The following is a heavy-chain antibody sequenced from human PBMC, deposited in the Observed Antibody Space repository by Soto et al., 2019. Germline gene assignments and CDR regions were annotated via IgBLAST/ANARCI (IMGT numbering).Heavy chain of an antibody. D-gene: IGHD6-13*01. V-gene: IGHV4-30-4*01. CDR3: ARAPYSSSWRWFDP. CDR1: GGSISSGDHY. Sequence: TSETLSLTCTVSGGSISSGDHYWGWIRQPPGKGLEWTGHIYYSGSTYYNPSLKSRVTISVDTSKNQFSLKLSSVTAADTAVYYCARAPYSSSWRWFDPWGQGTLVTVSS. J-gene: IGHJ5*02. CDR2: IYYSGST.